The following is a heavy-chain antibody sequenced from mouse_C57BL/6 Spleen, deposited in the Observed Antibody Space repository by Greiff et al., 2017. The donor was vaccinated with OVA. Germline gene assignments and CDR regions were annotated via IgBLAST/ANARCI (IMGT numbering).Heavy chain of an antibody. CDR1: GYSITSGYD. V-gene: IGHV3-1*01. J-gene: IGHJ2*01. CDR3: ARGGYPYYFDY. D-gene: IGHD2-2*01. CDR2: ISYSGST. Sequence: EVQLQESGPGMVKPSQSLSLTCTVTGYSITSGYDWHWIRHFPGNRLEWMGYISYSGSTNYNPSLKSRISITHDTSKNHFFLKLNSVTTEDTATYYCARGGYPYYFDYWGQGTTLTVSS.